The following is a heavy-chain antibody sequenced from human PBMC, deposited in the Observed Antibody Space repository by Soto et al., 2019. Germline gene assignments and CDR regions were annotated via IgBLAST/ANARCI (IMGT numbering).Heavy chain of an antibody. CDR2: IYYSGLT. V-gene: IGHV4-30-4*01. Sequence: QVQLQESGPGLVKPSQTLSLTCTVSGGSISSGDYYWSWIRQPPGKGLEWIGYIYYSGLTYYNPSLNSRLTMSVDTSKNQFSLKLSSVIAADTAVYYCARSDNYVPFDHWGQGTLVTVSS. CDR3: ARSDNYVPFDH. CDR1: GGSISSGDYY. D-gene: IGHD4-4*01. J-gene: IGHJ4*02.